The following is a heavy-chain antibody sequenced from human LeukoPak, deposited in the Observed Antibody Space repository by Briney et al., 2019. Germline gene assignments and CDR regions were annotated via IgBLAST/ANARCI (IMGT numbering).Heavy chain of an antibody. CDR1: GYTFTSYG. CDR3: ARHIVVVPAAILYYYGMDV. V-gene: IGHV1-18*01. D-gene: IGHD2-2*01. CDR2: ISAYNGNT. Sequence: ASVKVSCKASGYTFTSYGISWVRQAPGQGLEWMEWISAYNGNTNYAQKLQGRVTMTTDTSTSTAYMELRSLRSDDTAVYYCARHIVVVPAAILYYYGMDVWGQGTTVTVSS. J-gene: IGHJ6*02.